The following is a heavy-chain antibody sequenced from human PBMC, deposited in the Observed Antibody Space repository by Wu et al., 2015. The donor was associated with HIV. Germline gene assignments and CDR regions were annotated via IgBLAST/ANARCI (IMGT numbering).Heavy chain of an antibody. CDR2: INHSGST. CDR3: ARAPIAVAGTGYFDY. D-gene: IGHD6-19*01. V-gene: IGHV4-34*01. J-gene: IGHJ4*02. Sequence: QVQLQQWGAGLLKPSETLSLTCAVYGGSFSGYYWSWIRQPPGKGLEWIGEINHSGSTNYNPSLKSRVTISVDTSKNQFSLKLSSVTAADTAVYYCARAPIAVAGTGYFDYWGQGTLVTVSS. CDR1: GGSFSGYY.